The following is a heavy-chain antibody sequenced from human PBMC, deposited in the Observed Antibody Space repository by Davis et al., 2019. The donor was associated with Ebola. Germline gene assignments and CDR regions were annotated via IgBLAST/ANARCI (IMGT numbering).Heavy chain of an antibody. CDR3: ARDFRCSSTSCYHGMDV. J-gene: IGHJ6*02. Sequence: ASVKVSCKASGYTFTSYDINWVRQATGQGLEWMGWMNPNSGNTGYAQKFQGRVTMTRDTSISTAYMELSRLRSDDTAVYYCARDFRCSSTSCYHGMDVWGQGTTVTVSS. CDR2: MNPNSGNT. CDR1: GYTFTSYD. V-gene: IGHV1-8*01. D-gene: IGHD2-2*01.